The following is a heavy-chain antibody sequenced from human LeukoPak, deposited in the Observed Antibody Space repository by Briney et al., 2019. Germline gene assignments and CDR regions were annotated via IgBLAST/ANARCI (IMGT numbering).Heavy chain of an antibody. V-gene: IGHV4-39*01. Sequence: SETLSLTCAVYGGSFSGYYWGWIRQPPGKGLEWIGSIYYSGSTYYNPSLKSRVTISVDASKNQFSLKLSSVTAADTAVYYCARHCSGGSCYRRWFDPWGQGTLVTVSS. D-gene: IGHD2-15*01. CDR1: GGSFSGYY. CDR3: ARHCSGGSCYRRWFDP. CDR2: IYYSGST. J-gene: IGHJ5*02.